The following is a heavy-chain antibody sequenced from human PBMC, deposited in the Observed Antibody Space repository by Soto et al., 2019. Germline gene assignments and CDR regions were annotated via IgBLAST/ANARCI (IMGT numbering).Heavy chain of an antibody. Sequence: LGESLKISCKGSGYSFTSYWIGWVRQMPGKGLEWMGIIYPGDSDTRYSPSFQGQVTISADKSISTAYLQWSSLKASDTAMYYCARHGREGVGATTDPLFYYYYYGMDVWGQGTTVTVSS. CDR3: ARHGREGVGATTDPLFYYYYYGMDV. CDR1: GYSFTSYW. D-gene: IGHD1-26*01. J-gene: IGHJ6*02. V-gene: IGHV5-51*01. CDR2: IYPGDSDT.